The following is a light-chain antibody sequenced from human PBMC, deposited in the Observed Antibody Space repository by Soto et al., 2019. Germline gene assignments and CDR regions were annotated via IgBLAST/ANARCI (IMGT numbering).Light chain of an antibody. Sequence: DLQMPQSPSSMSAFVGDRVPITCQASQDISNYLNWYQQKPGKAPKLLIYDASNLETGVPSRFSGSGSGTDFTFTISSLQPEDIATYYCQQYDNRPPITFGQGTRLEIK. CDR2: DAS. J-gene: IGKJ5*01. CDR1: QDISNY. V-gene: IGKV1-33*01. CDR3: QQYDNRPPIT.